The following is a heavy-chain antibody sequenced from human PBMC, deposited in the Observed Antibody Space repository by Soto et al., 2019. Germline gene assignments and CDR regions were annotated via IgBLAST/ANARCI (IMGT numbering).Heavy chain of an antibody. V-gene: IGHV3-7*04. CDR3: ARYDYTTYGWDC. J-gene: IGHJ4*02. D-gene: IGHD4-4*01. CDR1: GFTFNTYW. Sequence: EVQLVESGGALVQPGGSLRLSCTASGFTFNTYWMTWVRQAPGNGLEWVANINQDESAEYYVDSVKGRFTISRDNAKNSLFLQMTSLRAGDTAVYYCARYDYTTYGWDCWGQGTLVTVSS. CDR2: INQDESAE.